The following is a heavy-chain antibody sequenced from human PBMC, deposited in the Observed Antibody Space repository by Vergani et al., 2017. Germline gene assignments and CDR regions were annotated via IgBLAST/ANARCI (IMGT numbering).Heavy chain of an antibody. Sequence: EVPLVESGGGLVQPGRSLRLSCAASGFTFDDYAMHWVRQAPGKGLEWVSGISWNSGRIGLAGSVKGRFTISRDNAKNSLYLQMNSLRAEDTALYYCVKDIGPGYDRRLDYYYYGRDVGGQGTTVTVS. CDR1: GFTFDDYA. CDR2: ISWNSGRI. D-gene: IGHD5-12*01. J-gene: IGHJ6*02. V-gene: IGHV3-9*01. CDR3: VKDIGPGYDRRLDYYYYGRDV.